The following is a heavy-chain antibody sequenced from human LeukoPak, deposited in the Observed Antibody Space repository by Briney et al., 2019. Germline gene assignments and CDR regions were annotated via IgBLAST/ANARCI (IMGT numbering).Heavy chain of an antibody. D-gene: IGHD3-10*01. CDR3: AKEGAWVNYYGSGSYNQVDY. CDR1: GFTFSRYW. Sequence: RTGGSLRLSCATSGFTFSRYWMTWVRQAPGKGLEWVSAISGSGGSAYYADSVKGRFTISRDNSKNTLYLQMNSLRAEDTAVYYCAKEGAWVNYYGSGSYNQVDYWGQGTLVTVSS. J-gene: IGHJ4*02. V-gene: IGHV3-23*01. CDR2: ISGSGGSA.